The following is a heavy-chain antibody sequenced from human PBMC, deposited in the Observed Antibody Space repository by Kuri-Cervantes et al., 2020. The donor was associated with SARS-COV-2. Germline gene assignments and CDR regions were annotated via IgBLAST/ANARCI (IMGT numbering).Heavy chain of an antibody. CDR3: AKWHYSMDV. CDR2: IYSGGSI. CDR1: GFTVSSNY. V-gene: IGHV3-53*01. D-gene: IGHD2-8*01. J-gene: IGHJ6*02. Sequence: GGSLRLSCAASGFTVSSNYMSWVPQAPGKALEWVSVIYSGGSINHADSVKGRFTISRDNSKNMLYLQMDSLRVEDSAVYYCAKWHYSMDVWGQGTMVTVSS.